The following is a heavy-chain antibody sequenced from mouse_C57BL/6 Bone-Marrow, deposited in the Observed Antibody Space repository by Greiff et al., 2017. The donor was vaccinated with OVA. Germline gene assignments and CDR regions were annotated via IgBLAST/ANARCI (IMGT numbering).Heavy chain of an antibody. CDR2: IDPENGDT. D-gene: IGHD4-1*01. CDR3: TWDVWFAY. V-gene: IGHV14-4*01. J-gene: IGHJ3*01. CDR1: GFNIKDDY. Sequence: VQLQQSGAELVRPGASVKLSCTASGFNIKDDYMHWVKQRPEQGLEWIGWIDPENGDTEYASKFQGKAILTADKSSSTAYMELRSLTSEDSAVYYCTWDVWFAYWGQGTLVTVSA.